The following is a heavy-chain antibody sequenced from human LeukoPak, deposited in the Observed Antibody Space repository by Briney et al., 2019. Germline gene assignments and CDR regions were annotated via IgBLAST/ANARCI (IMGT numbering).Heavy chain of an antibody. Sequence: GASVKVSCKASGYTFTGYYMHWVRQAPGQGIEWMGWINPNSGGTNYAQKFQGRVTMTRHTSISTAYMELTRLRSDDTAVYYCARDLLKYDFWSGQSGYYFDYWGQGTLVTVSS. J-gene: IGHJ4*02. CDR2: INPNSGGT. V-gene: IGHV1-2*02. CDR3: ARDLLKYDFWSGQSGYYFDY. D-gene: IGHD3-3*01. CDR1: GYTFTGYY.